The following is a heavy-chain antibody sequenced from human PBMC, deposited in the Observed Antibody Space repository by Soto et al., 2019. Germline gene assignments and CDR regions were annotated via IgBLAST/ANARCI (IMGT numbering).Heavy chain of an antibody. Sequence: GASLTLSCAASGVTFSSYAISWVRQAPGKGLEWVSAISDSGGSTYYADSVKGRFTISRDNSKNTLYLQMNSLRAEDTAVYYCAKLGSMVISFGGAYLDYWGQGYLVTVSS. CDR2: ISDSGGST. CDR1: GVTFSSYA. D-gene: IGHD3-16*01. CDR3: AKLGSMVISFGGAYLDY. V-gene: IGHV3-23*01. J-gene: IGHJ4*02.